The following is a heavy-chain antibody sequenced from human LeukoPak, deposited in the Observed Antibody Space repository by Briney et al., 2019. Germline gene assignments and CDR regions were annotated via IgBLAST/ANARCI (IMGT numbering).Heavy chain of an antibody. CDR1: GYNFTDYY. CDR2: INPNSGGT. Sequence: ASVKVSCKASGYNFTDYYIHWVRQAPGQGLEWMGWINPNSGGTNYAQKFQGRVTMTRDTSITTAYTELSSLRYDDTAVYYCARGSRNHFDFWGQGTLVTVSS. V-gene: IGHV1-2*02. J-gene: IGHJ4*02. D-gene: IGHD2-15*01. CDR3: ARGSRNHFDF.